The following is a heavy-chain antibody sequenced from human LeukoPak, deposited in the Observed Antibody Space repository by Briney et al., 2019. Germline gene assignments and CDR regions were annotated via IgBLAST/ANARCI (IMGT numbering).Heavy chain of an antibody. CDR3: ARVVLVGTTYSYFDY. J-gene: IGHJ4*02. D-gene: IGHD1-26*01. V-gene: IGHV3-72*01. CDR1: GFTFSDHY. CDR2: TRKKTNSYTT. Sequence: GGSLRLSCAASGFTFSDHYMDWVRQAPGKGLEWVGRTRKKTNSYTTEYAASVKGRFTISRDDSKNSLYLQMNSLKAEDTAVYYCARVVLVGTTYSYFDYWGQGTLVTVSS.